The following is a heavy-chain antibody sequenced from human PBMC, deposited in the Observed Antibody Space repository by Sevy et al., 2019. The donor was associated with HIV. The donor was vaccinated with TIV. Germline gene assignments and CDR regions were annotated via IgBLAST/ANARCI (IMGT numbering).Heavy chain of an antibody. Sequence: ASVKVSCKASGGTFSSYAISWVRQAPGQGLEWMGGIIPILGTANYAQKFQGRVTITADESTSTAYMELSSLRSEDTAVYYCAGSRSHYYGSGSYKRAFDYWGQGTLVTVSS. CDR2: IIPILGTA. D-gene: IGHD3-10*01. J-gene: IGHJ4*02. V-gene: IGHV1-69*13. CDR1: GGTFSSYA. CDR3: AGSRSHYYGSGSYKRAFDY.